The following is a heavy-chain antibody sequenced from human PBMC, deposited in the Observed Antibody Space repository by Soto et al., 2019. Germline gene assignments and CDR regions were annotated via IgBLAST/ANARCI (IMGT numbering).Heavy chain of an antibody. D-gene: IGHD6-19*01. Sequence: QITLKESGPTMVKPTQTLTLTCSLSGFSLNTAGVGVGWIRQPPGKALEWLAVIYWDDDKSWNPSLRDRLTINRDASDDQVVLTVTNMDPVDTGTYYCARRRGGFGGGWTTPYFDYWGQGTLVTVSS. CDR2: IYWDDDK. CDR1: GFSLNTAGVG. J-gene: IGHJ4*02. CDR3: ARRRGGFGGGWTTPYFDY. V-gene: IGHV2-5*02.